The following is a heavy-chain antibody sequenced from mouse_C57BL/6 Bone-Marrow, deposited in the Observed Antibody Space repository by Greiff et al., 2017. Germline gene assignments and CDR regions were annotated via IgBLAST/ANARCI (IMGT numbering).Heavy chain of an antibody. V-gene: IGHV5-4*01. J-gene: IGHJ2*01. CDR2: ISDGGSYT. CDR1: GFTFSSYA. CDR3: ARDRGHLRLNYFDY. Sequence: EVKLMESGGGLVKPGGSLKLSCAASGFTFSSYAMSWVRQTPEKRLEWVATISDGGSYTYYPDNVKGRFTISRDNAKNNLYLQMSHLKSEDTAMYYCARDRGHLRLNYFDYWGQGTTLTVSS. D-gene: IGHD3-2*02.